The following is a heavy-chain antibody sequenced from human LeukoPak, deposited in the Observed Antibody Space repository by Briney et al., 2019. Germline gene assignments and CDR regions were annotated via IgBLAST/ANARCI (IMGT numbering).Heavy chain of an antibody. CDR2: ISAYNGNT. V-gene: IGHV1-18*04. D-gene: IGHD3-9*01. J-gene: IGHJ4*02. CDR3: ARDGDYDILTGLDY. Sequence: GASVKVSCRASGYTFTSYGISWVRQAPGQGLEWMGWISAYNGNTNYAQKLQGRVTMTTDTSTSTAYMELRSLRSDDTAVYYCARDGDYDILTGLDYWGQGTLVTVSS. CDR1: GYTFTSYG.